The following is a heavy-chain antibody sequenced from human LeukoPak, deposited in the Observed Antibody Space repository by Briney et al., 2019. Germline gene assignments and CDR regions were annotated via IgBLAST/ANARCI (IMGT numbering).Heavy chain of an antibody. J-gene: IGHJ3*02. D-gene: IGHD4-17*01. CDR1: GFTFSSYG. V-gene: IGHV3-30*18. CDR3: AKPYGDYFAGAFDI. Sequence: GGSVRLSCAASGFTFSSYGMHWVRQAPGKGLEWVAVISYDGSNKYYVDSVKGRFTISRDNSKNTLYLQMNSLRAEDTAVYYCAKPYGDYFAGAFDIWGQGTMVTVSS. CDR2: ISYDGSNK.